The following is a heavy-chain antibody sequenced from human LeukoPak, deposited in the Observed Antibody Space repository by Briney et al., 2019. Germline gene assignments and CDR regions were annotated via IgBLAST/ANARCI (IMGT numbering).Heavy chain of an antibody. CDR3: VRHRTASDY. Sequence: GGSLTLSCAASGFSFHDYGMSWFGQAPGKGLDWVSGINLNGGSTGYADSVKGRFTISRDNAKNSLYLQMSSLRAEDTAVYYCVRHRTASDYWGQGALVTVSS. D-gene: IGHD1-1*01. CDR1: GFSFHDYG. V-gene: IGHV3-20*04. CDR2: INLNGGST. J-gene: IGHJ4*02.